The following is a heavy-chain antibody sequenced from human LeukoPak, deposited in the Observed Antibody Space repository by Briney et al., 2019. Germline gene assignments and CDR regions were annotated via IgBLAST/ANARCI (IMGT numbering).Heavy chain of an antibody. J-gene: IGHJ4*02. V-gene: IGHV4-39*01. CDR2: ISYSGTT. Sequence: SGTLSLTCIVSGGSISSSNSYWGWIRQPPGKGLEWIGSISYSGTTYYNPSLNSRVTISVDTSKNQFSLRLSSVTVADTAVYYCARHRRGDCSSASCYTDYWGQGTLVTVSS. CDR1: GGSISSSNSY. CDR3: ARHRRGDCSSASCYTDY. D-gene: IGHD2-2*02.